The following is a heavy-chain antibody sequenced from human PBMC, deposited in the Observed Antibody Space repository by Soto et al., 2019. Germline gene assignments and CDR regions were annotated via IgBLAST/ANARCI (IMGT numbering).Heavy chain of an antibody. CDR1: GGSFNDYF. CDR2: TNHRGST. J-gene: IGHJ4*02. V-gene: IGHV4-34*02. D-gene: IGHD4-4*01. Sequence: QVQLQQWGAGLLKPSETLSLTCAVYGGSFNDYFWTWIRQSPGKGLEWIGDTNHRGSTSYHPSLKSRVTISLDTSKNQFSLRLNSVTAADTAVYYCARPRTVAATKGYDYWGQGTLVTVSS. CDR3: ARPRTVAATKGYDY.